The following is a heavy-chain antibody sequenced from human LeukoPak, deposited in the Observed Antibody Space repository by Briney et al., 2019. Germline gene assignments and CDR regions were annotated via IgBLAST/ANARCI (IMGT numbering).Heavy chain of an antibody. D-gene: IGHD6-13*01. CDR3: ARRNSSSWYLAFDI. Sequence: SETLSLTCTVSGGSISSYYWSWIRQPPGKGLEWIGYIYYSGSTNYNPSLKSRVTISVDTSKNQFSLKLSSVTAADTAVYYCARRNSSSWYLAFDIWGQGTMVTVSS. CDR2: IYYSGST. V-gene: IGHV4-59*08. J-gene: IGHJ3*02. CDR1: GGSISSYY.